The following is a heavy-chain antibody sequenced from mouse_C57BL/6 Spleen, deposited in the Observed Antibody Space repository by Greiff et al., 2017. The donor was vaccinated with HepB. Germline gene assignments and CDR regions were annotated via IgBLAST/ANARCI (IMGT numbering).Heavy chain of an antibody. CDR2: ISSGSSTI. CDR1: GFTFSNYG. D-gene: IGHD4-1*01. Sequence: EVQGVESGGGLVKPGGSLKLSCAASGFTFSNYGMHWVRQAPEKGLEWVAYISSGSSTIYYADTVKGRFTISRDNAKNTLFLQMTSLRSEDTAMYYCARGPELGGGYFDVWGTGTTVTVSS. V-gene: IGHV5-17*01. J-gene: IGHJ1*03. CDR3: ARGPELGGGYFDV.